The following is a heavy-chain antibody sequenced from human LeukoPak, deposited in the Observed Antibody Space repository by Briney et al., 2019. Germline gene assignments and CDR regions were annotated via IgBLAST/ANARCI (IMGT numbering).Heavy chain of an antibody. CDR2: ISYSGGT. D-gene: IGHD2-8*01. J-gene: IGHJ5*02. Sequence: NPSETLSLTCTVSGGSISNYYWNWIRQPPGKGLEWVGHISYSGGTKYNPSLQSRVTISIDTSKNQFSLNLSSVTAADTAVYYCARRVIMSAAGVPDTWLDPWGQGILVTVSS. CDR1: GGSISNYY. V-gene: IGHV4-59*08. CDR3: ARRVIMSAAGVPDTWLDP.